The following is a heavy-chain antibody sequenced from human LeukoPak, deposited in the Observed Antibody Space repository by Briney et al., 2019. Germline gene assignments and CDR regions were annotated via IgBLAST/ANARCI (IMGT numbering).Heavy chain of an antibody. Sequence: ASVKVSCKASGGTFSSYAISWVRQAPGQGLEWMGRIIPIFGTANYAQKFQGRVTITTDESTSTACMELSSLRSEDTAVYYCARGLLIRYAFDIWGQGTMVTVSS. CDR2: IIPIFGTA. CDR1: GGTFSSYA. J-gene: IGHJ3*02. D-gene: IGHD3-9*01. CDR3: ARGLLIRYAFDI. V-gene: IGHV1-69*05.